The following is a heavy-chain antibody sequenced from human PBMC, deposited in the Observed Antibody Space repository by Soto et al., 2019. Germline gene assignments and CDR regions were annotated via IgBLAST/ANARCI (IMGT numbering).Heavy chain of an antibody. J-gene: IGHJ5*02. V-gene: IGHV4-34*01. CDR2: INHSGST. D-gene: IGHD3-10*01. Sequence: SETLSLTSAVYGGCCSGYYWSWIRQPPGNGLEWIGEINHSGSTYYNPALKSRATISVDTSKNQFSLRLSYVTAADTAVYYCARVLMSYYRLDSWGQGTLVTVSS. CDR1: GGCCSGYY. CDR3: ARVLMSYYRLDS.